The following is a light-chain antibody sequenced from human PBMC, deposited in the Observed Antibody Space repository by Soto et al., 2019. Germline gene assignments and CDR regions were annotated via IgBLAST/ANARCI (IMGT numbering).Light chain of an antibody. V-gene: IGLV1-44*01. CDR1: SSNIGRDA. CDR2: NND. CDR3: AVWDGSLNAWV. J-gene: IGLJ3*02. Sequence: QSVLTQPPSASATPGQGGTISCSGSSSNIGRDAVTWYQQLPGSAPNLLIYNNDQRPSGVPDRFSGSRSGTSATLAISGLQSEDEADYHCAVWDGSLNAWVFGGGSKLTVL.